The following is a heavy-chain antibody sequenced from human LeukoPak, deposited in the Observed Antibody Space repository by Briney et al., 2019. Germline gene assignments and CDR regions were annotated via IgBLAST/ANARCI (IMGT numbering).Heavy chain of an antibody. CDR2: ISSSSSYI. D-gene: IGHD6-13*01. CDR1: GFTFSSYS. J-gene: IGHJ4*02. V-gene: IGHV3-21*04. CDR3: AKGGAHSSSWYADY. Sequence: GGSLRLSCAASGFTFSSYSMNWVRQAPGKGLEWVSSISSSSSYIYYADSVKGRFTISRDNSKNTLYLQMNSLRAEDTAEYYCAKGGAHSSSWYADYCGQGTLVTVSS.